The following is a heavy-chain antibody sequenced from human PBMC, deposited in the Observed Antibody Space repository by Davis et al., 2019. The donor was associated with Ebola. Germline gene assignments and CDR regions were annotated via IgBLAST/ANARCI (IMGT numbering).Heavy chain of an antibody. CDR2: ISYDGSKK. CDR1: GFTFSNFG. V-gene: IGHV3-30*18. Sequence: PGGSLRLSCPASGFTFSNFGMHWVRQAPGKGLEWVALISYDGSKKFYPDSMKGRVTISRDNSKNMLYLQMNSLRVEDTAMYYCAKDSRTFLPDAFDMWGQGTMVTVSS. J-gene: IGHJ3*02. CDR3: AKDSRTFLPDAFDM. D-gene: IGHD3-16*01.